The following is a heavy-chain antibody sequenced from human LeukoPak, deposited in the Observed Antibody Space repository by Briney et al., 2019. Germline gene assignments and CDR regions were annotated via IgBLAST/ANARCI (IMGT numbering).Heavy chain of an antibody. CDR2: INHSGST. D-gene: IGHD6-6*01. Sequence: SETLSLTCAVYGGSFSGYYWSWIRQPPGKGLEWIGEINHSGSTNYNPSLKGRVTISVDTSKNQFSLKLSSVTAADTAVYYCASQNSSSSFGQVNSLFDYWGQGTLVTVSS. CDR1: GGSFSGYY. CDR3: ASQNSSSSFGQVNSLFDY. J-gene: IGHJ4*02. V-gene: IGHV4-34*01.